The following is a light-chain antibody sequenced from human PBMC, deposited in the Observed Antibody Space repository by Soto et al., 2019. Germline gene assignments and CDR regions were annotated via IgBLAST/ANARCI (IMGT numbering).Light chain of an antibody. CDR1: NIGSKS. V-gene: IGLV3-21*02. Sequence: SYELTQPPSVSVAPGQTATITCGGDNIGSKSVQWYQQKPGQAPLLVVYDDSDRPSGIPERFSGSNSGNTATLTISRVEAGDEADYYCQVWDNNSAHRYLFGSGTKLTVL. J-gene: IGLJ1*01. CDR3: QVWDNNSAHRYL. CDR2: DDS.